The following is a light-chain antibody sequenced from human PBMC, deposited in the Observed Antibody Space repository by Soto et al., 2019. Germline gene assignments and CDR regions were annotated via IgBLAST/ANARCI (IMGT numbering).Light chain of an antibody. CDR3: QQYNSYSQYT. CDR2: KAS. Sequence: DIQMTQSPSTLSASVGDRVTITCRASQSISSWLAWYQQKPGKAPKLLIYKASSLESGVPSRFSGSGSGTEFTLTISSLQPDDFATDYCQQYNSYSQYTFGQGTKLEIK. J-gene: IGKJ2*01. CDR1: QSISSW. V-gene: IGKV1-5*03.